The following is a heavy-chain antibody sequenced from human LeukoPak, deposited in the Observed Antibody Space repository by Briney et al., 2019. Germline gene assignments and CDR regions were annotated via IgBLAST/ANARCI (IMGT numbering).Heavy chain of an antibody. V-gene: IGHV1-18*01. CDR3: ARGVGNEGLTI. CDR1: GYTFKSYA. Sequence: ASVKVFCKASGYTFKSYAITWVRQAPGQGLEWMGWIDPYSGNTNYAQKFQGRVTMTTETFTSTADMEVTSLRSDDTAVYYCARGVGNEGLTIWGQGTLVTVSS. CDR2: IDPYSGNT. D-gene: IGHD1-26*01. J-gene: IGHJ3*02.